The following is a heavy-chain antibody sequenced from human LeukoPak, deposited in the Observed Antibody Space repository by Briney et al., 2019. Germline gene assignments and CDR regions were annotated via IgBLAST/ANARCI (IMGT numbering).Heavy chain of an antibody. CDR3: AKGLRSSNFYYGMDV. CDR1: GFTFSSYV. CDR2: INDSGGRT. Sequence: GGSLRLSCAASGFTFSSYVMSWVRQAPGKGLEWVSGINDSGGRTHYADSVKGRASISRDNSKGTLYLQMNSLRADDTAIYYCAKGLRSSNFYYGMDVWGQGTIVTVAS. D-gene: IGHD6-13*01. J-gene: IGHJ6*02. V-gene: IGHV3-23*01.